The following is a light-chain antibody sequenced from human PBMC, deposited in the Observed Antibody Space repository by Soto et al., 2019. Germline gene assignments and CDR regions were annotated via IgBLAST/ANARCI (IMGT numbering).Light chain of an antibody. Sequence: QSALPQPASVYVSPGQSITISCTGSGSDIGAYNYVSWYQQHPGKAPKLLIHGVTRRPSGVSSRFSASKSAYTASLTISGLQAEDEATYFCSSFTTSYFYVFGPGTKGTVL. CDR3: SSFTTSYFYV. CDR1: GSDIGAYNY. CDR2: GVT. J-gene: IGLJ1*01. V-gene: IGLV2-14*01.